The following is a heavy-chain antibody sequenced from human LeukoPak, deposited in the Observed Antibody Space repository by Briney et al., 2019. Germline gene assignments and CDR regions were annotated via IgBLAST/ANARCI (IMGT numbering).Heavy chain of an antibody. D-gene: IGHD3-10*01. CDR2: ITYDGSDT. V-gene: IGHV3-30*04. Sequence: GGSLRLSCEASGFIFSTYAFHWVRQAPGKGPEWMAFITYDGSDTYFAYSVKGRFTLSRDNSKNALYLQMNSLTSADTAMYYCARPGGYAFDVWGQGTMVTVSS. CDR1: GFIFSTYA. J-gene: IGHJ3*01. CDR3: ARPGGYAFDV.